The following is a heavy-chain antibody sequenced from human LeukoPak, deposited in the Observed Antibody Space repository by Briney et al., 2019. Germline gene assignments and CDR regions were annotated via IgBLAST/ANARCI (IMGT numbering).Heavy chain of an antibody. D-gene: IGHD3-22*01. Sequence: SETLSLTCTVSGGSVSSGSYYWSWIRQPPGKGLEWIGYIYYSGSTNYNPSLKSRVTISVDTSKNQFSLKLSSVTAADTAVYYCARDGPLVDSIAFDIWGQGTMVTVSS. CDR3: ARDGPLVDSIAFDI. CDR1: GGSVSSGSYY. J-gene: IGHJ3*02. CDR2: IYYSGST. V-gene: IGHV4-61*01.